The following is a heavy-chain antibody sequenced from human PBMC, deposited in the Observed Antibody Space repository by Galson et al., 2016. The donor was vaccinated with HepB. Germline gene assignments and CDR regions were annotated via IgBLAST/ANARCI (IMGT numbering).Heavy chain of an antibody. V-gene: IGHV3-30*18. CDR2: ISYDGSHK. J-gene: IGHJ4*02. Sequence: SLRLSCAASGFTFSTYAMGWVRQAPGKGLEWVAVISYDGSHKYYAASVKGRFTISRDNSKNTLSLQMNSLRAEDTAVYYCAKNDILAGYSAFDYWGQGTLVTVSS. CDR3: AKNDILAGYSAFDY. D-gene: IGHD3-9*01. CDR1: GFTFSTYA.